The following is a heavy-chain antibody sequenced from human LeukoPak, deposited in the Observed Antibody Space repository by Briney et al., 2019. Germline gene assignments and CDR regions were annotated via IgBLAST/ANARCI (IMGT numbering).Heavy chain of an antibody. CDR1: GFTFSSCS. D-gene: IGHD2-2*01. CDR2: ISSSSSTI. J-gene: IGHJ6*03. V-gene: IGHV3-48*04. CDR3: ARVVPPNQYYYYYYMDV. Sequence: PGGSLRLSCAASGFTFSSCSMNWVRQAPGKGLEWVSYISSSSSTIYYADSVKGRFTISRDNAKNSLYLQMNSLRAEDTAVYYCARVVPPNQYYYYYYMDVWGKGTTVTVSS.